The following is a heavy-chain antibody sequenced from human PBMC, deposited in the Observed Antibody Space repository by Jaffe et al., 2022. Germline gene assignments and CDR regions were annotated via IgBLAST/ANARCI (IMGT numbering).Heavy chain of an antibody. J-gene: IGHJ6*03. D-gene: IGHD3-9*01. Sequence: QVQLQESGPGLVKPSETLSLTCTVSGGSISSYYWSWIRQPPGKGLEWIGYIYYSGSTNYNPSLKSRVTISVDTSKNQFSLKLSSVTAADTAVYYCARDSPYYDILTGGYYYYYYMDVWGKGTTVTVSS. V-gene: IGHV4-59*01. CDR3: ARDSPYYDILTGGYYYYYYMDV. CDR2: IYYSGST. CDR1: GGSISSYY.